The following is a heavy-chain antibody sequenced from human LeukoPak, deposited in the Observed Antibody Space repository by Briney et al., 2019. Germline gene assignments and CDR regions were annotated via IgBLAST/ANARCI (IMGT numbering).Heavy chain of an antibody. Sequence: PGGSLRLSCAASGFTFSSYSMNWVRQAPGKGLEWVSSISSSSSYIYYADSVKGRFTISRDNAKNSLYLQMNSLRAEDTAVYYCARRASIVGATGGHFDYWGQGTLVTVSS. J-gene: IGHJ4*02. CDR3: ARRASIVGATGGHFDY. V-gene: IGHV3-21*01. D-gene: IGHD1-26*01. CDR2: ISSSSSYI. CDR1: GFTFSSYS.